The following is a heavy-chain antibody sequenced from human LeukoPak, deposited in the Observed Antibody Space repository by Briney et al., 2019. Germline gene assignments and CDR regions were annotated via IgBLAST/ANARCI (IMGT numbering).Heavy chain of an antibody. CDR2: LSGSGGST. D-gene: IGHD2-15*01. CDR1: GFTFDTYA. V-gene: IGHV3-23*01. CDR3: AKGRCSGGSCYGRGFDY. Sequence: GGSVRLSCVAPGFTFDTYAMSWVRQAPGKGLEWVSGLSGSGGSTYYADSVKGRFTISRDNAKNTLYLQMNSLRAEDTAVYYCAKGRCSGGSCYGRGFDYWGQGTLVTVSS. J-gene: IGHJ4*02.